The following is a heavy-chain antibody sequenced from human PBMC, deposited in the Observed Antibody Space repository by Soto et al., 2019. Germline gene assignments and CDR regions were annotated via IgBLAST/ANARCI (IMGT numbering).Heavy chain of an antibody. CDR1: GGTFSSYA. Sequence: SVKVSCKASGGTFSSYAISWVRQAPGQGLEWMGGIIPIFGTANYAQKFQGRVTITADESTSTAYMELSSLRSEDTAVYYCAGGGRGITGTTMSDWFDPWGQGTLVTVSS. D-gene: IGHD1-7*01. J-gene: IGHJ5*02. CDR3: AGGGRGITGTTMSDWFDP. CDR2: IIPIFGTA. V-gene: IGHV1-69*13.